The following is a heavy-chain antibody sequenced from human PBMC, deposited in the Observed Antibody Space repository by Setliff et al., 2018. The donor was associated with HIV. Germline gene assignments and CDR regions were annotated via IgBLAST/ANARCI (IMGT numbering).Heavy chain of an antibody. CDR1: GHTFNDYY. Sequence: ASVKVSCKASGHTFNDYYIHWVRQAPGEGLEWMGWITYNNGGIKYAQKFQGRVAMTRDTSISTDYMELSGLTSDDSAVYYCARSPYGSGWGPSSVAYMDVWGKGTAVTVSS. V-gene: IGHV1-2*02. CDR3: ARSPYGSGWGPSSVAYMDV. D-gene: IGHD3-22*01. J-gene: IGHJ6*03. CDR2: ITYNNGGI.